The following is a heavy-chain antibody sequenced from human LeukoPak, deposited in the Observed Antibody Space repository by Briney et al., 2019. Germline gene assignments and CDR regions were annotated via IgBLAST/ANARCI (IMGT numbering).Heavy chain of an antibody. CDR3: ARLSDSDSSGYYWGFEY. CDR1: GVSISSYC. V-gene: IGHV4-59*08. Sequence: SETLSLTCTVSGVSISSYCWSWIRQPPGKGLECIGYIYYTGSTNYNPSLKSRVTISVDTSKNQFSLKLSSVTAADTAVYYCARLSDSDSSGYYWGFEYWGQGTLVTVSS. CDR2: IYYTGST. D-gene: IGHD3-22*01. J-gene: IGHJ4*02.